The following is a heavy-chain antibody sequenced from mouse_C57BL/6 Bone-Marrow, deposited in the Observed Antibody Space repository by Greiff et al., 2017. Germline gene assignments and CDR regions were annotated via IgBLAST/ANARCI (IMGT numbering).Heavy chain of an antibody. CDR3: ERRGGYGRRWGFDV. V-gene: IGHV1-64*01. J-gene: IGHJ1*03. D-gene: IGHD3-2*02. CDR2: IHPNSGST. CDR1: GYTFTSYW. Sequence: QVQLQQPGAELVKPGASVKLSCKASGYTFTSYWMHWVKQRPGQGLEWIGMIHPNSGSTNYNEKFKSKATLTVDTSSSTAYMQLSSLTSEDSAVYYCERRGGYGRRWGFDVWGTGTTVTVSS.